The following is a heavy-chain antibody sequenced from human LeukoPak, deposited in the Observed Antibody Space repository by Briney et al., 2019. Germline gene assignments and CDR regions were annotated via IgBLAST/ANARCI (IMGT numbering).Heavy chain of an antibody. CDR3: ARGASAGDRLPSPPVY. Sequence: ASVKVSCKASGGTFSSYTISWVRQAPGQGLEWMGGIIPIFGTANYAQKFQGRVTITTDESTSTAYMELSSLRSEDTAVYCCARGASAGDRLPSPPVYWGQGTLVTVSS. CDR1: GGTFSSYT. D-gene: IGHD1-26*01. V-gene: IGHV1-69*05. CDR2: IIPIFGTA. J-gene: IGHJ4*02.